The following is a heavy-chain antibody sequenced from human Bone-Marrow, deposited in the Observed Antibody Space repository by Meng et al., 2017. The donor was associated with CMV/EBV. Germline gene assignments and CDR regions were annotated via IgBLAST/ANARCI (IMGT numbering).Heavy chain of an antibody. V-gene: IGHV3-30-3*01. Sequence: GGSLRLSCAASGFTFSSYAMHWVRQAPGKGLEWVAVISYDGSNKYYADSVKGRFTISRDNSKNTLYLQMNSLRAEDTAVYYCARTGSGSSSVGHFDHWGQGTLVTVSS. CDR2: ISYDGSNK. D-gene: IGHD6-6*01. CDR1: GFTFSSYA. J-gene: IGHJ4*02. CDR3: ARTGSGSSSVGHFDH.